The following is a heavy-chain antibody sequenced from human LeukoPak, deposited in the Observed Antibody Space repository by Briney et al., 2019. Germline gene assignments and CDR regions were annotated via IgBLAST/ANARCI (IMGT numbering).Heavy chain of an antibody. CDR2: ISSSSSYI. CDR3: ARDYGDFDFDY. V-gene: IGHV3-21*01. J-gene: IGHJ4*02. Sequence: ASLRLSCAASGFTFSSYSMSWVRQAPGKGLEWVSSISSSSSYIYYADSVQGRFTISRDNAKNSLYLQMNSLRAEDTAVYYCARDYGDFDFDYWGQGTLVTVSS. CDR1: GFTFSSYS. D-gene: IGHD4-17*01.